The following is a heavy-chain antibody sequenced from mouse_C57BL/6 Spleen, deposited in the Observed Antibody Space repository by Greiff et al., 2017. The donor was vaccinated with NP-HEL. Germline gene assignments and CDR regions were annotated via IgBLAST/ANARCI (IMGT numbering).Heavy chain of an antibody. CDR3: ASPLTGKAMDY. Sequence: VQLQQSGAELVRPGASVKLSCKASGYTFTDYYINWVKQRPGQGLEWIARIYPGSGNTYYNEKFKGKATLTAEKSSSTAYMQLSSLTSEDSAVYFCASPLTGKAMDYWGQGTSVTVSS. CDR1: GYTFTDYY. D-gene: IGHD4-1*01. V-gene: IGHV1-76*01. CDR2: IYPGSGNT. J-gene: IGHJ4*01.